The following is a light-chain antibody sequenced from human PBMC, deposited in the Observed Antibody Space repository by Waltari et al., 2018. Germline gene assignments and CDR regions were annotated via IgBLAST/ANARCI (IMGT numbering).Light chain of an antibody. CDR3: SSYTYGGPWV. CDR1: SRAVGRYDL. V-gene: IGLV2-23*02. CDR2: EVD. Sequence: SALTQPASVSASPGHSITISCTGSSRAVGRYDLFPWYQQHPGKAPHLLIYEVDKRPSGVSYRFSGSKSGNAASLTISGLQAEDEAHYFCSSYTYGGPWVFGGGTLLTVL. J-gene: IGLJ2*01.